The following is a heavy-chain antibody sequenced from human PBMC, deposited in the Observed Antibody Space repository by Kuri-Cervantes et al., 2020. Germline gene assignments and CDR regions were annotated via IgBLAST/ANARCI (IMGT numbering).Heavy chain of an antibody. CDR1: GGSISSSSYY. V-gene: IGHV4-39*07. CDR2: IYYSGST. J-gene: IGHJ4*02. Sequence: SETLSLTCTVSGGSISSSSYYWGWIRQPPGKGLEWIGSIYYSGSTYYNLSLRSRVTISVDTSKNQFSLKLSSVTAADTAMYYCARENFWNNYHLFDSWGQGALVTVSS. CDR3: ARENFWNNYHLFDS. D-gene: IGHD3-3*01.